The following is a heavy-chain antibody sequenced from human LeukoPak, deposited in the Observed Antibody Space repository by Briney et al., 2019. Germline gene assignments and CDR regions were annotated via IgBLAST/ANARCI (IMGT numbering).Heavy chain of an antibody. V-gene: IGHV3-11*01. Sequence: GGSLRLSCAGSGFTFSDYYMTWIRQAPGKGLEWLSYISSSGSSTYYADSVKGRFTISRDNAKNSLYLQMNSLRAEDTAVYYCARDLQLYDHVRGSYRPFDYWGQGTLVTVSS. CDR1: GFTFSDYY. CDR3: ARDLQLYDHVRGSYRPFDY. CDR2: ISSSGSST. J-gene: IGHJ4*02. D-gene: IGHD3-16*02.